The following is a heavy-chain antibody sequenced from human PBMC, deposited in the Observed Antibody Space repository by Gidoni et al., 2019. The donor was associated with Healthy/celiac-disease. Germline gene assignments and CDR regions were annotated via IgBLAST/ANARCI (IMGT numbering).Heavy chain of an antibody. J-gene: IGHJ4*02. D-gene: IGHD4-17*01. V-gene: IGHV3-43*01. CDR3: AKGPPHYDYGDFEFDY. CDR1: GFTFDDYT. Sequence: EVQLVESGGVVVQPGGSLRLSCAASGFTFDDYTMHWVRQAPGKGLEWVSLISWDGGSTYYADSVKGRFTISRDNSKNSLYLQMNSLRTEDTALYYCAKGPPHYDYGDFEFDYWGQGTLVTVSS. CDR2: ISWDGGST.